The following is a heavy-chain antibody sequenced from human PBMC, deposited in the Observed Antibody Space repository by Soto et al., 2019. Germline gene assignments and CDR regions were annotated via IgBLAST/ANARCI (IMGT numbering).Heavy chain of an antibody. Sequence: QVQLVESGGGVVQPGRSLRLSCAASGFTFSSYGMHWVRQAPGKGLEWVAVISYDGSNKYYADSVKGRFTISRDNSKNTLYLQMNSLRAEDTAVYYCAKDETPSTGYSSGWYRIFYDYWGQGTLVTVSS. V-gene: IGHV3-30*18. CDR2: ISYDGSNK. J-gene: IGHJ4*02. CDR3: AKDETPSTGYSSGWYRIFYDY. CDR1: GFTFSSYG. D-gene: IGHD6-19*01.